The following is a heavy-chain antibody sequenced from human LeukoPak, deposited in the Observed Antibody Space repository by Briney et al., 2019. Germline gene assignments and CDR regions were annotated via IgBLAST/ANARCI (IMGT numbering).Heavy chain of an antibody. D-gene: IGHD3-22*01. Sequence: GASVKVSCKASGYTFTSYDINWVRQATGQGLEWMGWMNPNSGNTGYAQKFQGRVTMTEDTSTDTAYMELSSLRSEDTAVYYCATVTLYYYDSSGYPFDYWGQGTLVTVSS. J-gene: IGHJ4*02. CDR1: GYTFTSYD. V-gene: IGHV1-8*02. CDR2: MNPNSGNT. CDR3: ATVTLYYYDSSGYPFDY.